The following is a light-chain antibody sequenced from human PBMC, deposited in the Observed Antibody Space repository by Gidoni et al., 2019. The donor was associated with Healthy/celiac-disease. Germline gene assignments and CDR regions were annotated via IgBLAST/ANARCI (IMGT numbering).Light chain of an antibody. CDR1: KSGDKY. CDR2: QDS. CDR3: QAWDSSTVV. V-gene: IGLV3-1*01. Sequence: SYELTQPPSVSVSPGQTASITCSGDKSGDKYACGYQQKPGPSPVLVIYQDSKRPSGIPERFSGSNSGNTATLTISGTQAMDEADYYCQAWDSSTVVFGGGTKLTVL. J-gene: IGLJ2*01.